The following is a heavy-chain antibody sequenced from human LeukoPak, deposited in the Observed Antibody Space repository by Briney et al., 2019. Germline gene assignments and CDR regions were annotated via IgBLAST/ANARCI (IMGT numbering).Heavy chain of an antibody. CDR2: INVYNGNT. CDR1: GYTFTSYD. V-gene: IGHV1-18*01. Sequence: ASVKVSCKTSGYTFTSYDTSWVRQAPGQGLEWMGRINVYNGNTNYAQKVQGRVTMTTDTSTTTAYMEVRSLRPDDTAVYYCARSAGSYNFDYWGQGTLVTVSS. CDR3: ARSAGSYNFDY. J-gene: IGHJ4*02. D-gene: IGHD1-26*01.